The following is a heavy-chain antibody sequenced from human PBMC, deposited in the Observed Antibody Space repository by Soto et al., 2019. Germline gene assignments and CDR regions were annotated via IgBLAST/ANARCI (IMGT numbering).Heavy chain of an antibody. V-gene: IGHV4-59*01. Sequence: SETLSLTCTVSGGSISSYYWSWIRQPPGKGLEWIGYIYYSGSTNYNPSLKSRVTISVDTSKNQFSLKLSSVTAADTAVYYCARAAAGGSFDYWGQGTLVTVSS. D-gene: IGHD6-13*01. CDR2: IYYSGST. J-gene: IGHJ4*02. CDR3: ARAAAGGSFDY. CDR1: GGSISSYY.